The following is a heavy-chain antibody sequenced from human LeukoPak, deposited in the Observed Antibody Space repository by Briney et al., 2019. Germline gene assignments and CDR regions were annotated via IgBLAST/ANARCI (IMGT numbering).Heavy chain of an antibody. CDR3: ARGRRSYYYDSSGYYWFDP. CDR2: ISYDGSNK. D-gene: IGHD3-22*01. V-gene: IGHV3-30-3*01. CDR1: GFTFSSYA. J-gene: IGHJ5*02. Sequence: GGSLRLSCAASGFTFSSYAMHWVRQAPGKGLEWVAVISYDGSNKYYADSVKGRFTISRDNSKNTLYLQMNSLRAEDTAVYYCARGRRSYYYDSSGYYWFDPWGQGTLVTVSS.